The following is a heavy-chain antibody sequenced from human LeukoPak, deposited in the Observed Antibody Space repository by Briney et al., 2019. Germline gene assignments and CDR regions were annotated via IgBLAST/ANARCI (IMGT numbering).Heavy chain of an antibody. CDR1: GYSFTDYY. CDR3: ARALVAARPDFDY. D-gene: IGHD6-6*01. J-gene: IGHJ4*02. CDR2: INPNSGGT. Sequence: GASVTCSCKASGYSFTDYYLHWVRQAPGQGLEWMGWINPNSGGTNSAPKFQGRVTMTRDTSISTAYMDLSRLTSDDSALYYCARALVAARPDFDYWGKGNLVTVSS. V-gene: IGHV1-2*02.